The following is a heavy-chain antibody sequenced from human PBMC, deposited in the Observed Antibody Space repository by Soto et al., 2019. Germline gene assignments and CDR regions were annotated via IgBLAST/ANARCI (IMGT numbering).Heavy chain of an antibody. Sequence: ASVKVSFKASGYTFTDYFIHWVRQAPGQGFAWMGWINPKSRGTNYAQKFQGRVTMTRDTSNSTAYMELRGLKSDDTAVYYCARVTLKAGNWFDPWGQGTLVTVSS. CDR2: INPKSRGT. CDR3: ARVTLKAGNWFDP. CDR1: GYTFTDYF. J-gene: IGHJ5*02. V-gene: IGHV1-2*02.